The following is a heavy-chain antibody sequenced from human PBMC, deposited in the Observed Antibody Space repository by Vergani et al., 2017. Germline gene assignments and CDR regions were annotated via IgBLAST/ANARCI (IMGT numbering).Heavy chain of an antibody. CDR1: GFTFDDYA. Sequence: EVQLVESGGVVVQPGGSLRLSCAASGFTFDDYAMHWVRQAPGKGLEWVSLISWDGGSTYYADSVKGRFTISRDNSKNTLYLQMNSLRAEDTAVYYCAKVGAAGTRYFDYWGQGTLVTVSS. V-gene: IGHV3-43D*04. CDR2: ISWDGGST. D-gene: IGHD6-13*01. J-gene: IGHJ4*02. CDR3: AKVGAAGTRYFDY.